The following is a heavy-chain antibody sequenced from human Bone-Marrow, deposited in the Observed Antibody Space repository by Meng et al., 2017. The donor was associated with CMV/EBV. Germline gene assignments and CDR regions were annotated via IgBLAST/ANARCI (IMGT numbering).Heavy chain of an antibody. CDR3: ARDFYRSSTSCYFHYYYYYGMDV. D-gene: IGHD2-2*01. J-gene: IGHJ6*02. V-gene: IGHV3-30-3*01. Sequence: GESLKISCAASGFTFSSYAMHWVRQAPGKGLEWVAVISYDGSNKYYADSVKGRFTISRDNSKNTLYLQMNSLRAEVTAVYYCARDFYRSSTSCYFHYYYYYGMDVWGQGTTVTVSS. CDR2: ISYDGSNK. CDR1: GFTFSSYA.